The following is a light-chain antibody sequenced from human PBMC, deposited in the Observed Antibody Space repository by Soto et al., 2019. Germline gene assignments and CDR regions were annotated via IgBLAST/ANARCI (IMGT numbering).Light chain of an antibody. CDR2: DAS. J-gene: IGKJ5*01. CDR3: QQYNSYST. Sequence: IQMTQSPSTLSASVGDRVTITCRASQSISSRLAWYQQKPGKAPKLLIYDASSLESGVPSRFSGSGSGTEFTLTISSLQPDDFATYYCQQYNSYSTFGQGTRLEIK. CDR1: QSISSR. V-gene: IGKV1-5*01.